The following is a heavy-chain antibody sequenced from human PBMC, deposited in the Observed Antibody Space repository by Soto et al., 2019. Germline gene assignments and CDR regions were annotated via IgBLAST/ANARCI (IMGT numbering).Heavy chain of an antibody. D-gene: IGHD3-9*01. CDR1: GFTFSSYG. J-gene: IGHJ5*02. CDR3: ARDPGPYDILPGYPNWFDP. Sequence: QVQLVESGGGVVQPGRSLRLSCAASGFTFSSYGMHWVRQAPGKGLEWVAVIWYDGSNKYYADSVKGRFTISRDNSKNTLYLKMNGLIAESTAVYYCARDPGPYDILPGYPNWFDPWGQGTLVTVSS. V-gene: IGHV3-33*01. CDR2: IWYDGSNK.